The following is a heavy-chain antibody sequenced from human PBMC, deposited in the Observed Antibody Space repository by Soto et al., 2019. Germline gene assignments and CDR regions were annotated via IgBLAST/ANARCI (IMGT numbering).Heavy chain of an antibody. D-gene: IGHD6-19*01. V-gene: IGHV4-4*07. Sequence: PSETLSLTCTVSGGSISSYYWSWIRQPAGKGLEWIGRIYTSGSTNYNPSLKSRVTMSVDTSKNQFSLKLSSVTAADTAVYYCARQNSGWESNWCDPWGQGTLVTVSS. CDR1: GGSISSYY. J-gene: IGHJ5*02. CDR2: IYTSGST. CDR3: ARQNSGWESNWCDP.